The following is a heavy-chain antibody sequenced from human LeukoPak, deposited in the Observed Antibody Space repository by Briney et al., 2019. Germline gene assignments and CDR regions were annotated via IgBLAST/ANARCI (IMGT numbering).Heavy chain of an antibody. CDR2: INTNTGNP. Sequence: ASVKVSCKASGYTFIGYYIHWVRQAPGQGLEWMGWINTNTGNPTYAQGFTGRFVFSLDTSVSTAYLQISSLKAEDTAVYYCAREGTLLWFGELSTGFFDYWGQGTLVTVSS. V-gene: IGHV7-4-1*02. CDR1: GYTFIGYY. J-gene: IGHJ4*02. CDR3: AREGTLLWFGELSTGFFDY. D-gene: IGHD3-10*01.